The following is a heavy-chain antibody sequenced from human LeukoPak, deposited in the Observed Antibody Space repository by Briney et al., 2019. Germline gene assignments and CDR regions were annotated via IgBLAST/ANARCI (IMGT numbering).Heavy chain of an antibody. CDR1: GGTFSSYA. V-gene: IGHV1-69*05. CDR3: ARQGLAYSSGWFDY. CDR2: IIPIFGTA. D-gene: IGHD6-19*01. Sequence: SVKVSCKASGGTFSSYAISWVRQAPGQGLEWMGRIIPIFGTANYAQKFQGRVTITTDESTSTAYMELSSLRSEDTAVYYCARQGLAYSSGWFDYWGQGTLVTVSS. J-gene: IGHJ4*02.